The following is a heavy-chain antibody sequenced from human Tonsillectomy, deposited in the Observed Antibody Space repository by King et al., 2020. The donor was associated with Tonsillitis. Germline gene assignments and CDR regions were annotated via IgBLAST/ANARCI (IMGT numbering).Heavy chain of an antibody. V-gene: IGHV1-58*02. CDR2: IVVGSSSA. CDR1: GFAFTRSA. Sequence: QLVQSGPEMKKPGTSVTVSCKASGFAFTRSAIQWVRQSRGQRLEWMGWIVVGSSSANYARNFHGRVTFTTDMSTSTAYMDLYSLTSEDTAMYFCAASCYDTNKPGPFWIWGQGTQVTGS. D-gene: IGHD3-22*01. J-gene: IGHJ4*03. CDR3: AASCYDTNKPGPFWI.